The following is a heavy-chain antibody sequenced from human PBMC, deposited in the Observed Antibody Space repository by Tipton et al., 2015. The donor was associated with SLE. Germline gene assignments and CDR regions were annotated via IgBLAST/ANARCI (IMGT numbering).Heavy chain of an antibody. CDR1: GFTFRSNA. J-gene: IGHJ6*03. CDR2: IRGSGVGT. CDR3: AKDGQDDYGRSYYYYMDV. V-gene: IGHV3-23*01. D-gene: IGHD3-3*01. Sequence: SLRLSCVASGFTFRSNAMSWVRQAPGKGLEWVSSIRGSGVGTYYADSVKGRFTISRDNSKNTLYLHMNSLRADDTALYYCAKDGQDDYGRSYYYYMDVWGKGTTVTVSS.